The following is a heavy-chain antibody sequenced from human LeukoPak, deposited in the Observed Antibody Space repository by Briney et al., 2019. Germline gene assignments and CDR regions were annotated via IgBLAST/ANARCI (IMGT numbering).Heavy chain of an antibody. Sequence: GGSLRLSCAASGFTFSSYAMSWVRQAPGKGLEWVSFISYDGSNKYYADSVKGRFTISRDTSKNTLYLQMISLRAEDAAVYYCAIDPPGGLMDVWGQGTTVTVSS. CDR3: AIDPPGGLMDV. CDR1: GFTFSSYA. V-gene: IGHV3-30*04. CDR2: ISYDGSNK. J-gene: IGHJ6*02. D-gene: IGHD5-12*01.